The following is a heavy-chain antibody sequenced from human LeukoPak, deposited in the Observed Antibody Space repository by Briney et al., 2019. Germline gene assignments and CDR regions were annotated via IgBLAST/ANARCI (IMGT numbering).Heavy chain of an antibody. J-gene: IGHJ6*03. V-gene: IGHV3-30*04. CDR3: AREGNYYYYMDV. CDR2: ISYDGTNT. D-gene: IGHD6-13*01. CDR1: GFTFSSYV. Sequence: GRSLRLSCAASGFTFSSYVMHWVRQAPGKGLEWVAVISYDGTNTYYADSVKGRFTISRDNSKNTLYLQMNSLRAEDTAVYYCAREGNYYYYMDVWGKGTTVTISS.